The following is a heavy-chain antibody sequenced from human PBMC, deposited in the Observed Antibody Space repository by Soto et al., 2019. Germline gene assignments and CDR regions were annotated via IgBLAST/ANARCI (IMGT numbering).Heavy chain of an antibody. J-gene: IGHJ4*02. V-gene: IGHV3-30-3*01. CDR3: ARAGYSSGWFLWY. CDR2: ISYDGSNK. Sequence: PGGSLRLSCAASGFTFSSYAMHWVRQAPGKGLEWVAVISYDGSNKYYADSVKGRFTISRDNSKNTLYLQMNSLRAEDTAVYYCARAGYSSGWFLWYWGQGTLVTVSS. D-gene: IGHD6-19*01. CDR1: GFTFSSYA.